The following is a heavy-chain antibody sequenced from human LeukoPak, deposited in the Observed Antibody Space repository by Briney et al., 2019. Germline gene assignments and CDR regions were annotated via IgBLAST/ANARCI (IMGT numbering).Heavy chain of an antibody. J-gene: IGHJ4*02. Sequence: SETLSLTCTFSGGSSSSSYWSWIRQPAGKGLQWIGRIHSSGSTNYNPSLKSRVSMTVDTSKNQFSLNVDSVTAADTAIYYCAIMGLWSSGFDFFDSWGQGTLVTVSS. D-gene: IGHD6-19*01. CDR1: GGSSSSSY. CDR2: IHSSGST. CDR3: AIMGLWSSGFDFFDS. V-gene: IGHV4-4*07.